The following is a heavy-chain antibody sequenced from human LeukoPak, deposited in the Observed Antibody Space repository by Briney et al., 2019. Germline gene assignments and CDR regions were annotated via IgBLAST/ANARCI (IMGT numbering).Heavy chain of an antibody. V-gene: IGHV1-2*02. CDR3: ARRERITMVRGVITLVNDY. J-gene: IGHJ4*02. CDR1: GYTFTGYY. Sequence: ASVKVSCKASGYTFTGYYMHWVRQAPGQGPEWMGWINPNSGGTNYAQKFQGRVTMTRDTSISTAYMELSRLRSDDTAVYYCARRERITMVRGVITLVNDYWGQGTLVTVSS. D-gene: IGHD3-10*01. CDR2: INPNSGGT.